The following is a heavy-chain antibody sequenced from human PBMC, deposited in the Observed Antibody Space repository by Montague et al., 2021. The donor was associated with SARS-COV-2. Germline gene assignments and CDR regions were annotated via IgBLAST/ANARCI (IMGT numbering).Heavy chain of an antibody. J-gene: IGHJ4*02. CDR3: AKDRGGYYYN. D-gene: IGHD3-22*01. CDR1: GSTFSSYA. V-gene: IGHV3-23*01. Sequence: SLRLSCAASGSTFSSYAMSWVRQAPGKGLEWVSAISGSGGSTYYADSVKGRFTISRDNSKNTLYLRMNSLRAEDTAVYYCAKDRGGYYYNWGQGTLVTVSS. CDR2: ISGSGGST.